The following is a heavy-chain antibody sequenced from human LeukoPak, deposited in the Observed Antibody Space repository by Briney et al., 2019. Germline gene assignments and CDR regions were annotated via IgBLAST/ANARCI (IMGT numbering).Heavy chain of an antibody. D-gene: IGHD2-21*01. CDR3: ATGVVIAIY. V-gene: IGHV4-34*01. Sequence: SETLSLTCGVYGGSFGDYHWSWIRQPPGKGLEWIGEINHSGSTNYNPSLKSRVTISVDTSKNQFSLKLSSVTAADTAVYYCATGVVIAIYWGQGTLVTVSS. J-gene: IGHJ4*02. CDR1: GGSFGDYH. CDR2: INHSGST.